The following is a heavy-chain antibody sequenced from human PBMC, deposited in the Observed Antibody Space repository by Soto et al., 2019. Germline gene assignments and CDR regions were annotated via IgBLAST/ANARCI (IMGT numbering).Heavy chain of an antibody. Sequence: GGSLILSCAASGFTFSSYCMHWVRQAPGKGLEWVAVIWYDGSNKYYADSVKGRFTISRDNSKNTLYLQMNSLRAEDTAVYYCATLGLLWFGELLIRDDAFDIWGQGTMVTVSS. CDR3: ATLGLLWFGELLIRDDAFDI. CDR1: GFTFSSYC. CDR2: IWYDGSNK. V-gene: IGHV3-33*01. J-gene: IGHJ3*02. D-gene: IGHD3-10*01.